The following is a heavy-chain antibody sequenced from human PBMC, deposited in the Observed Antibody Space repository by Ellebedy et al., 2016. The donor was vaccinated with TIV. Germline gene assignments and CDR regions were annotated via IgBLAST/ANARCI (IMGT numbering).Heavy chain of an antibody. J-gene: IGHJ3*02. V-gene: IGHV3-72*01. Sequence: GGSLRLSCAASGFILSDHYMDWVRQAPGKGLEWVARTTNKATGHATIYAASVKDKFTISRDDAKSSVYLQMDSLNTDDTAVYFCVRGYKSFDMWGQGTMVTVSS. CDR3: VRGYKSFDM. CDR2: TTNKATGHAT. D-gene: IGHD5-18*01. CDR1: GFILSDHY.